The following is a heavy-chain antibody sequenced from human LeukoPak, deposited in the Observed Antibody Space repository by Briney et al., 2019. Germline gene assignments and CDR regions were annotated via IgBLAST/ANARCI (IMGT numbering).Heavy chain of an antibody. CDR2: IYYSGST. CDR1: GGSISSYY. J-gene: IGHJ4*02. Sequence: PSETLSLTCTVSGGSISSYYWNWIRQPPGKGLEWIGYIYYSGSTNYNPSLKSRVTISVDTPKNQFSLKLSSVTAADTAVYYCARGADSSGYYSIFYFDYWGQGTLVTVSS. CDR3: ARGADSSGYYSIFYFDY. D-gene: IGHD3-22*01. V-gene: IGHV4-59*01.